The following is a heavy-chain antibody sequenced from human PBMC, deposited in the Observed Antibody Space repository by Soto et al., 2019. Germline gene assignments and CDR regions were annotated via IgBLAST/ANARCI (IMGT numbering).Heavy chain of an antibody. Sequence: QVQLVQSGGEVKKPGASVRVSCKASGYTFTSSDITWVRQAPGQGLQWMGWISAYNGNTNYAQKLQGRVTMTTDTSTTAAYMEMSNLISADTAVDFCARGRSTGHPPYNWFDPWGQGTLVTVSS. CDR1: GYTFTSSD. D-gene: IGHD4-4*01. V-gene: IGHV1-18*04. CDR2: ISAYNGNT. J-gene: IGHJ5*02. CDR3: ARGRSTGHPPYNWFDP.